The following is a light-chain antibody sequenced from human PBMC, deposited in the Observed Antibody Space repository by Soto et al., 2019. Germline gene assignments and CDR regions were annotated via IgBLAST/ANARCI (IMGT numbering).Light chain of an antibody. CDR1: DVRGNKY. CDR3: SAFTGTTYV. Sequence: QSALTQPASMSGSPGQSITLSCTGSDVRGNKYVSWYQHYPGKAPKLIISDVSSRPSGVSDRFSGSKSGDSASLTISGLQAEDEADYYCSAFTGTTYVFGTGTKLTVL. J-gene: IGLJ1*01. V-gene: IGLV2-14*03. CDR2: DVS.